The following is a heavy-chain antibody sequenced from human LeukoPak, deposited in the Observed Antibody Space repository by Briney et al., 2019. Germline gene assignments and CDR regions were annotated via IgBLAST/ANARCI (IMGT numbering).Heavy chain of an antibody. CDR2: IKSRTGGGTT. CDR1: GFTFSNAW. V-gene: IGHV3-15*01. J-gene: IGHJ4*02. Sequence: GGSLRLSCAASGFTFSNAWMSWVRQAPGKGLEWVGRIKSRTGGGTTDYAAPVKGRFTISRDDSKNTLYLQMNSLKTEDTAVYYCTTGERGYSGYDLDWGQGTLVTVSS. CDR3: TTGERGYSGYDLD. D-gene: IGHD5-12*01.